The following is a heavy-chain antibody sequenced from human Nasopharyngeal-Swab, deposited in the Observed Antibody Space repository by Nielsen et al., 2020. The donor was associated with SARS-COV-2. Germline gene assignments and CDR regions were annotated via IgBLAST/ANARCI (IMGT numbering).Heavy chain of an antibody. D-gene: IGHD5-12*01. J-gene: IGHJ4*02. Sequence: GESLKISCAASGFTFSSYSMNWVRQAPGKGLEWVSSISSSSSYIYYADSVKGRSTISRDNAKNSLYLQMNSLRAEDTAVYYCARGGVAVATKDWGQGTLVTVSS. CDR1: GFTFSSYS. V-gene: IGHV3-21*01. CDR3: ARGGVAVATKD. CDR2: ISSSSSYI.